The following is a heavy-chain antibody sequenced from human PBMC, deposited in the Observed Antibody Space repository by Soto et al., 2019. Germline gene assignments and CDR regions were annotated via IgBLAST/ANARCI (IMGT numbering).Heavy chain of an antibody. CDR3: ARVQSGYDFAY. J-gene: IGHJ4*02. Sequence: ASVTVSYKASVYTFTGYGTKWVRQAPGQGLEWMGWISANNGNTHYAQKLQGRVTMTTDTSTSTAYMELRSLRSDDTAVYYCARVQSGYDFAYWGQGTLFTFSS. D-gene: IGHD5-12*01. CDR2: ISANNGNT. V-gene: IGHV1-18*01. CDR1: VYTFTGYG.